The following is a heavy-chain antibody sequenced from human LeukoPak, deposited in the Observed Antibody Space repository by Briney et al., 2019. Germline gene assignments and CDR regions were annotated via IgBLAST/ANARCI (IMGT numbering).Heavy chain of an antibody. D-gene: IGHD1-26*01. CDR2: IYSGGST. J-gene: IGHJ4*02. V-gene: IGHV3-53*01. Sequence: GGSLRLSCAASGFTVNDNYISWVRQTPGKGLEWVSVIYSGGSTYYADSVKGRFIISRDNSKNTLYLQMNSLRAEDTAVYYCARDNLGARGYFDYWGQGTLVTVSS. CDR1: GFTVNDNY. CDR3: ARDNLGARGYFDY.